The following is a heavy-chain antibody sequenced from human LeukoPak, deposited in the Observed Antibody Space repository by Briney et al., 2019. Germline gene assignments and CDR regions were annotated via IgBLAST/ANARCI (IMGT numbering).Heavy chain of an antibody. Sequence: SETLSLTCTVSGGSISNYLWSWIRQPPGKGLEWIGYIYYSGSTNYNPSLKSRVTILVDTSKNQSSLKVSSVTAADTAVYYCARGQYSGSCFDNWGQGSLVTVSS. CDR3: ARGQYSGSCFDN. CDR1: GGSISNYL. CDR2: IYYSGST. D-gene: IGHD1-26*01. V-gene: IGHV4-59*01. J-gene: IGHJ4*02.